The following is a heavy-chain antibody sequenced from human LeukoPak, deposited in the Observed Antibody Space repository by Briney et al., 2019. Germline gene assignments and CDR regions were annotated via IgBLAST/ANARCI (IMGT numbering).Heavy chain of an antibody. J-gene: IGHJ4*02. CDR2: MNEDGSGI. D-gene: IGHD7-27*01. CDR3: ARDPAWGAIDY. CDR1: GFSIRSSL. V-gene: IGHV3-7*01. Sequence: GGSLRLSCAVSGFSIRSSLMSWVRQTPGKGLEWVADMNEDGSGIYYVDSVKGRFTVSRDNAKNSLYLQMSSLRAEDTAVYYCARDPAWGAIDYWGQGTLVTVSS.